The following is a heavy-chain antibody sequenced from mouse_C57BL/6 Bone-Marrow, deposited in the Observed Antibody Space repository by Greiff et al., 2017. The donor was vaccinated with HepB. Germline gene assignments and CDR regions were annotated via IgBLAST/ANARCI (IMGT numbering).Heavy chain of an antibody. V-gene: IGHV1-64*01. CDR3: ARSDYDGGHWYFDV. D-gene: IGHD2-4*01. J-gene: IGHJ1*03. CDR2: IHPNSGST. CDR1: GYTFTSYW. Sequence: QVQLQQPGAELVKPGASVKLSCKASGYTFTSYWMHWVKQRPGQGLEWIGMIHPNSGSTNYNEKFKSKATLTVDKSSSTAYMQLSSLTSEDSAVYYCARSDYDGGHWYFDVWGTGTTVTVSS.